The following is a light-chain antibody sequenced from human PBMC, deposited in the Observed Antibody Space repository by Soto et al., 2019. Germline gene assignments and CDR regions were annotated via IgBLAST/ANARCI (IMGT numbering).Light chain of an antibody. J-gene: IGKJ5*01. CDR2: GAS. CDR3: QQYGSSPLT. V-gene: IGKV3-20*01. Sequence: VLQQARCALSLAPEERATLPGRASRSVSSSYLACYQQKPGQARRLLIYGASSRATGIPDRFSGSGGGTDFTLTICRLEPEDFAVYYCQQYGSSPLTFGQGTRLEIK. CDR1: RSVSSSY.